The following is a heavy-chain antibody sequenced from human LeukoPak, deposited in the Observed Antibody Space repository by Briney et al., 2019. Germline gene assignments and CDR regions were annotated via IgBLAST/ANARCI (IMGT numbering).Heavy chain of an antibody. V-gene: IGHV3-20*04. CDR3: ARDGAPWNYYYYYLDV. D-gene: IGHD3-16*01. Sequence: GGSLRLSCAASGFTFDDYGMSWVRQAPGKGLEWVSVINWNGGSKGYADSVKGRFTISRDNAKNSLYLQMNSLRAEDTALYYCARDGAPWNYYYYYLDVWGKGTTVTVSS. J-gene: IGHJ6*03. CDR2: INWNGGSK. CDR1: GFTFDDYG.